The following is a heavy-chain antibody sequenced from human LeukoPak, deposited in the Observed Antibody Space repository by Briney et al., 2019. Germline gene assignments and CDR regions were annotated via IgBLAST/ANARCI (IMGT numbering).Heavy chain of an antibody. CDR2: INHSGGT. CDR3: ARVWGSYRPLYYFDY. V-gene: IGHV4-34*01. Sequence: SETLSLTCAVYGGSFSGYCWSWIRQPPGKGLEWIGGINHSGGTNYNPSLKSRVTISVDTSKNQFSLKLSSVTAADTAVYYCARVWGSYRPLYYFDYWGQGTLVTVSS. J-gene: IGHJ4*02. D-gene: IGHD3-16*02. CDR1: GGSFSGYC.